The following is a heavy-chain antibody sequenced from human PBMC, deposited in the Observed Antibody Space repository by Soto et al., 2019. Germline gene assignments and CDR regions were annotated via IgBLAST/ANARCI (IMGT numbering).Heavy chain of an antibody. CDR1: GFTFSSYW. D-gene: IGHD6-6*01. J-gene: IGHJ4*02. V-gene: IGHV3-7*01. CDR2: MKQDGSEI. CDR3: ARIGYSSSSFDY. Sequence: PGGSMRLSCSASGFTFSSYWMSWVRQAPGKGLEWVANMKQDGSEIDYMDSLKGRFTLSRDNAKNSLYLQMNSLRAEDTAVYYCARIGYSSSSFDYWGQGTLVTVSS.